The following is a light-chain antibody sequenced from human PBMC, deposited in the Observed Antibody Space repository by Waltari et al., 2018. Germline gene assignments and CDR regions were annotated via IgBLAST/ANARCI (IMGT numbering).Light chain of an antibody. V-gene: IGKV2-28*01. CDR2: LGS. J-gene: IGKJ4*01. CDR3: MQALETFT. Sequence: DIVLTKYPLSRPVTPGEQASNPCRSSQGLLHSNGYNNLDWYLQKPGQSPQLLIYLGSNRASPVPDSFSGSGSGTDFTLKISRVEDEDVGVYYCMQALETFTFGGGTQVEIK. CDR1: QGLLHSNGYNN.